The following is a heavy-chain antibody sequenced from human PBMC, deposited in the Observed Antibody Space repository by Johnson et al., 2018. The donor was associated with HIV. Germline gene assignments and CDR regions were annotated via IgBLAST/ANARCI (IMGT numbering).Heavy chain of an antibody. D-gene: IGHD3-22*01. CDR3: ARQLGYYYDSSGYYAEPDDAFDI. CDR1: GFTFDDYA. V-gene: IGHV3-9*01. CDR2: ISWNSGSI. Sequence: VQLVESGGGLVQPGRSLRLSCAASGFTFDDYAMHWVRQAPGKGLEWVSGISWNSGSIGYADSVKGRFTISRDNAKNSLYLQMNSLRAEDTAVYYCARQLGYYYDSSGYYAEPDDAFDIWGQGTMVTVSS. J-gene: IGHJ3*02.